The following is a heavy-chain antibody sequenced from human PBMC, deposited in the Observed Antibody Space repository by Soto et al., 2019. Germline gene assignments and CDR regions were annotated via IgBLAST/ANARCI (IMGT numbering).Heavy chain of an antibody. CDR2: ISSSSSYI. J-gene: IGHJ6*02. CDR3: ARDQGAETYYYGSGYYYGMDV. D-gene: IGHD3-10*01. V-gene: IGHV3-21*01. Sequence: GGSLRLSCAASGFTFSSYSMNWVRQAPGKGLEWVSSISSSSSYIYYADSVKGRFTISRDNAKNSLYLQMNSLRAEDTAVYYCARDQGAETYYYGSGYYYGMDVWGQGTTVTVSS. CDR1: GFTFSSYS.